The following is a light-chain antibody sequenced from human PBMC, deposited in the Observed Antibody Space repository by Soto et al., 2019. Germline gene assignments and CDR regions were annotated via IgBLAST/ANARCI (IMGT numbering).Light chain of an antibody. CDR1: STVIGAYNY. J-gene: IGLJ1*01. V-gene: IGLV2-14*01. Sequence: QSVLTQPASVSGSPGQSITISCTGTSTVIGAYNYVSWYQQHPGKAPKLLIYEVTNRPSGVSNRFSGSKSGNTASPTISGLQAEDEANYYCNSYTTLSNRVFGTGTKVTVL. CDR3: NSYTTLSNRV. CDR2: EVT.